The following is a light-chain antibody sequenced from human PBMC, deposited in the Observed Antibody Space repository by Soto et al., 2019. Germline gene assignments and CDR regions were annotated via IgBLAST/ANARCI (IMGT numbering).Light chain of an antibody. Sequence: QSVLTQPPSVSGAPGQRVTIYCTGSSSNIGTNNVHWYQHLPGAAPKVLIYANNNRPSGVPDRFSVSKSGTSASLAITGLQAEDEVDYYCQSYDSYLNGLNVFGTGTKVTVL. CDR3: QSYDSYLNGLNV. V-gene: IGLV1-40*01. J-gene: IGLJ1*01. CDR2: ANN. CDR1: SSNIGTNN.